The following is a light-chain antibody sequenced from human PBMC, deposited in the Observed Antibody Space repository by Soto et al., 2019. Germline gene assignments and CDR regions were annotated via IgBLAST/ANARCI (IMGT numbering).Light chain of an antibody. CDR2: DDS. CDR3: QVWDSSGDQAV. Sequence: SYELTQSPSVSVAPGQTARITCGGKSVHWYQHKPGQAPVLVVYDDSDRPSGIPERLSGSNSGNTATLTISRVEVGDEADYYCQVWDSSGDQAVFGGGTKLTVL. V-gene: IGLV3-21*02. CDR1: S. J-gene: IGLJ3*02.